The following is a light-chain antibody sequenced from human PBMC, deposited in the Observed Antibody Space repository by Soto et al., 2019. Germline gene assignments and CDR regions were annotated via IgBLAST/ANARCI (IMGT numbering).Light chain of an antibody. CDR1: QRINNY. CDR3: QLSYSTPYT. Sequence: DIQMTQSPSSLSASVGDRVNITCRASQRINNYLNWYQQKVGKAPNLLIYAASSVQSGVPSGFSGSGSGTEFTLTISSLQPEDFGTYYCQLSYSTPYTFGQGTKLEIK. J-gene: IGKJ2*01. CDR2: AAS. V-gene: IGKV1-39*01.